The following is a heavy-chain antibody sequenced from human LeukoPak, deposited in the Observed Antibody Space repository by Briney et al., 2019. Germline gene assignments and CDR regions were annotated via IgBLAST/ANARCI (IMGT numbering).Heavy chain of an antibody. Sequence: GGSLRLSCAASGFTFDDYGMSWVRHAPGKGLEWVSGINWSDGSTAYADSVKGRFTISRDNAKNSLYLQMNSLRAEDTPLYSRGRVAYSAYDYPTLLPPFDYWGQGTLVTVSS. CDR1: GFTFDDYG. CDR3: GRVAYSAYDYPTLLPPFDY. CDR2: INWSDGST. D-gene: IGHD5-12*01. J-gene: IGHJ4*02. V-gene: IGHV3-20*04.